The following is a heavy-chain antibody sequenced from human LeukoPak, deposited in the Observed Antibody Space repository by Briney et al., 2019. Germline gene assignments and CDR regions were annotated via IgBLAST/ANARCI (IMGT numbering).Heavy chain of an antibody. D-gene: IGHD6-19*01. J-gene: IGHJ4*02. Sequence: GGSLRLFCTASGFTFGDYAMSWVRQAPGKGLEGVGFIRSKAYGGTTEYAASVKGRFTISRDDSKSIAYLQMNSLKTEDTAVYYCTRDGYSSGWTRSFDYWGQGTLVTVSS. V-gene: IGHV3-49*04. CDR2: IRSKAYGGTT. CDR3: TRDGYSSGWTRSFDY. CDR1: GFTFGDYA.